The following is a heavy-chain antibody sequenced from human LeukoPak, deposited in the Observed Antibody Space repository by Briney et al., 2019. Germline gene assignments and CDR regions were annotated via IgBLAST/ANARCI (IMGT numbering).Heavy chain of an antibody. CDR2: IYISGRT. J-gene: IGHJ5*02. V-gene: IGHV4-61*02. CDR1: GVSINSGSYY. CDR3: ARNQGSGWYNWFDP. D-gene: IGHD6-19*01. Sequence: TSETLSLTCTASGVSINSGSYYWSWIRQPAGKGLEWIVRIYISGRTNYNPSLKSRVTISVDTSKNQFSLKLNSVTAADTAVYYCARNQGSGWYNWFDPWGQGTLVTVSS.